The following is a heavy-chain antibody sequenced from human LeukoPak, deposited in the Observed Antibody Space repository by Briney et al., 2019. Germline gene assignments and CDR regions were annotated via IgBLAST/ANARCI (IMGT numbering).Heavy chain of an antibody. CDR2: INAGNGNT. CDR1: GYTFTSYA. D-gene: IGHD6-19*01. J-gene: IGHJ4*02. Sequence: ASVKVSCKASGYTFTSYAMHWVRQAPGQRLEWMGWINAGNGNTKYSQKFQGRVTITRDTSASTAYMELSSLRSEDTAVYYCARAAGRYSSGWYKGSARDYSDYWGQGTLVTVSS. V-gene: IGHV1-3*01. CDR3: ARAAGRYSSGWYKGSARDYSDY.